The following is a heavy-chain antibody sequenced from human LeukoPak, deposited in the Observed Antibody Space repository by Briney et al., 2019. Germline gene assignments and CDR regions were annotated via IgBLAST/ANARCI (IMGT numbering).Heavy chain of an antibody. V-gene: IGHV4-61*08. CDR2: VYYVSST. J-gene: IGHJ5*02. CDR3: ARVPKWLAPFDP. CDR1: GASVGSAGYH. Sequence: SETLSLTCSVSGASVGSAGYHWSWIRQPPGGGLEWVGYVYYVSSTNYNPSLKSRVTMSVDPSRNQFSLKLNSVTAADTAVYYCARVPKWLAPFDPWGQGTLVTVSS. D-gene: IGHD6-19*01.